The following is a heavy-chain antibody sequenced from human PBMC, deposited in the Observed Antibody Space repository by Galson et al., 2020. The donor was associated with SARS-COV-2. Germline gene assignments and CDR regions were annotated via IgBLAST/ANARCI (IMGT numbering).Heavy chain of an antibody. D-gene: IGHD5-18*01. V-gene: IGHV3-15*01. CDR3: TSTWIQLFYYYYRDV. CDR1: GFTFSNAW. Sequence: GESLKISCAASGFTFSNAWMSWVRQAPGKGLEWVGRIKSKTDGGTTDYAAPVKGRFTISRDDSKNTLYLQMNSLKTEDTAVYYCTSTWIQLFYYYYRDVGGKGTTVTISS. J-gene: IGHJ6*03. CDR2: IKSKTDGGTT.